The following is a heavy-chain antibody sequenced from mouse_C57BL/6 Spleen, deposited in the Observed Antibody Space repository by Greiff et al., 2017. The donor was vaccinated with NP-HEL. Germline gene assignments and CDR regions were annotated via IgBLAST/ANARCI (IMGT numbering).Heavy chain of an antibody. V-gene: IGHV1-52*01. J-gene: IGHJ1*03. Sequence: QVQLQQSGAELVRPGSSVKLSCKASGYTFTSYWMHWVKQRPIQGLEWIGNIDPSDSETHYNQKFKDKATLTVDTSSSTAYMQLSSLTSEDSAVYYCARRGEIYSEYTQYFDVWGTRTTLTVSS. CDR1: GYTFTSYW. CDR2: IDPSDSET. D-gene: IGHD2-4*01. CDR3: ARRGEIYSEYTQYFDV.